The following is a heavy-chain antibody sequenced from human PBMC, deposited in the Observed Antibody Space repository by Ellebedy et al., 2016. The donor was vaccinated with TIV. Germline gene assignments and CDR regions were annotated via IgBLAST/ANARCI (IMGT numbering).Heavy chain of an antibody. D-gene: IGHD5-24*01. J-gene: IGHJ3*02. Sequence: GESLKISCKGSGYRFTNYWIAWVRQMPGKGLEWMGTLYPGDSDTRYSPSFQGQVTISADKSVTTAYLQWRSLRASDNAIYYCARTRNGYAYDAFDIWGRGTVGSVSS. CDR3: ARTRNGYAYDAFDI. CDR2: LYPGDSDT. V-gene: IGHV5-51*01. CDR1: GYRFTNYW.